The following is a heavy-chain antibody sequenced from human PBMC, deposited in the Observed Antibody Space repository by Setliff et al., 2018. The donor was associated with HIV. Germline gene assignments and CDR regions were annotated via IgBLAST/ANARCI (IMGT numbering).Heavy chain of an antibody. Sequence: GGSLRLSCAANGFSASYMTWIRQAPGKGLEWVSYISSSSSTIYYADSVKGRFTISRDNAKNSLYLQMNSLRAEDTAVYYCAREDSSGGLDYWGQGTLVTVSS. CDR1: GFSASY. V-gene: IGHV3-11*04. CDR2: ISSSSSTI. J-gene: IGHJ4*02. CDR3: AREDSSGGLDY. D-gene: IGHD6-19*01.